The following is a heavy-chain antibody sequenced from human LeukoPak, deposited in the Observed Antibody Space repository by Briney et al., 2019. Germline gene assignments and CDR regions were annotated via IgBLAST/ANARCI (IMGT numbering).Heavy chain of an antibody. CDR2: IYPGDSDT. V-gene: IGHV5-51*01. CDR1: GYSFSTNW. D-gene: IGHD2-8*01. J-gene: IGHJ4*02. CDR3: ARYEMECAITNCYSRHLDY. Sequence: GESLKISCKGSGYSFSTNWIGWVRQMPGKGLEWMGIIYPGDSDTRYSPSFQGQVTISADKSTSTAYLQWTSLRASDTAMYFCARYEMECAITNCYSRHLDYWGQGTLVTVSS.